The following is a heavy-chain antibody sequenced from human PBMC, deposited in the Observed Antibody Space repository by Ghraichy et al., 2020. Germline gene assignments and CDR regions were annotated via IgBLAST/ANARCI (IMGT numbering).Heavy chain of an antibody. V-gene: IGHV3-30*04. CDR2: LSSDGSLK. D-gene: IGHD6-19*01. Sequence: GGSLRLSCAASGFSFRTSSMHWVRQAPGKGLEWVSILSSDGSLKYYAESLKGRFTISRDNLKNTLYLDMNGLDTGDTAIYYCAKDYRWLFDYWGQGTPVTVSS. CDR1: GFSFRTSS. J-gene: IGHJ4*02. CDR3: AKDYRWLFDY.